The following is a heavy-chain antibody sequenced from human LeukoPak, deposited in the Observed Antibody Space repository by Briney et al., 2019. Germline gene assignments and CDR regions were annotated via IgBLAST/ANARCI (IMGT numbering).Heavy chain of an antibody. CDR3: ARGTTMVRGLIIGGAFDI. J-gene: IGHJ3*02. Sequence: ASVKISCKASGYTFTSYYMHWVRQAPGQGLEWMGIINPSDGSTSYAQKFQGRVTMTRDTSTSTVYMELSSLRSRDTAVYHCARGTTMVRGLIIGGAFDIWGQGTMVTVSS. D-gene: IGHD3-10*01. CDR2: INPSDGST. V-gene: IGHV1-46*01. CDR1: GYTFTSYY.